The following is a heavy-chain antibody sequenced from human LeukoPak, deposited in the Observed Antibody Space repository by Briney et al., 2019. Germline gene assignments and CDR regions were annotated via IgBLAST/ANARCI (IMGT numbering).Heavy chain of an antibody. J-gene: IGHJ4*02. CDR3: AREGYSYGHFDY. V-gene: IGHV3-30-3*01. Sequence: GRSLRLSCAASGFTFSTYSMHWVRQAPGKGLEWVAVISSDGSNNYYADSVKGRFTISRDNSKNTLYPQMNSLRAEDTAVYYCAREGYSYGHFDYWGQGTLVTVSS. CDR2: ISSDGSNN. D-gene: IGHD5-18*01. CDR1: GFTFSTYS.